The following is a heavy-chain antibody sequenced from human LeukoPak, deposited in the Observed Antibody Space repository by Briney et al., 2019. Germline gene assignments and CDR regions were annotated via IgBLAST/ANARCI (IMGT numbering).Heavy chain of an antibody. CDR1: GGSMINYY. CDR3: ARGRFSRSYADYYYYGMDV. J-gene: IGHJ6*02. V-gene: IGHV4-34*01. D-gene: IGHD2-2*01. CDR2: INHSGST. Sequence: SETLSLTCTVSGGSMINYYWSWIRQPPGKGLEWIGEINHSGSTNYNPSLKSRVTISVDTSKNQFSLKLSSVTAADTAVYYCARGRFSRSYADYYYYGMDVWGQGTTVTVSS.